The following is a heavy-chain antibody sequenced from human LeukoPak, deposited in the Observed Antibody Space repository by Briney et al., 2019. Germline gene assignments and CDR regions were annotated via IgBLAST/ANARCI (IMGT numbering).Heavy chain of an antibody. D-gene: IGHD3-3*01. CDR2: IYYSGST. V-gene: IGHV4-59*01. CDR1: GGSISSYY. CDR3: VRAPNFDFDCFDY. Sequence: KASETLSLTCTVSGGSISSYYWSWIRQPPGKGLEWIGYIYYSGSTNYNPSLKSRVTISVDTSKNQFSLKLSSVTAADTAVYYCVRAPNFDFDCFDYWGQGTLVTVSS. J-gene: IGHJ4*02.